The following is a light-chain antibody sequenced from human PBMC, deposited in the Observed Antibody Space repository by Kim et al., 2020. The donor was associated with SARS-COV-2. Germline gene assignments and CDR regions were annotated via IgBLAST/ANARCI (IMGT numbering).Light chain of an antibody. Sequence: DIQMTQSPSTLSASVGDRVTITCRASQSVSSWLAWYQQKPGKAPKLLIYKASTLEGGVPSRFSGRGSWTEFTLTINSLQPDDFATYSCQQYDSHPYTFGQGTKL. CDR1: QSVSSW. J-gene: IGKJ2*01. V-gene: IGKV1-5*03. CDR3: QQYDSHPYT. CDR2: KAS.